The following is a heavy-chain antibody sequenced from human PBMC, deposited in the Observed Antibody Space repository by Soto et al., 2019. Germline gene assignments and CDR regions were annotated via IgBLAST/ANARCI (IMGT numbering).Heavy chain of an antibody. Sequence: GVIRVSKATGKGLEWVSAISGSGGSTYYADSVKGRFTISRDNSKNTLYLQMNSLRAEDTAVYYCAKDRSDYDILTGYYSLNWFDPWGQGTLVTVSS. CDR3: AKDRSDYDILTGYYSLNWFDP. V-gene: IGHV3-23*01. D-gene: IGHD3-9*01. CDR2: ISGSGGST. J-gene: IGHJ5*02. CDR1: G.